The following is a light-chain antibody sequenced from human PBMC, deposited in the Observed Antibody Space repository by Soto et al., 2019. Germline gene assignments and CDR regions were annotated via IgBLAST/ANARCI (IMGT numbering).Light chain of an antibody. V-gene: IGKV3-20*01. CDR2: GAS. CDR3: HQYGYSPNT. Sequence: EIVLTQSPGTLSLSPGERATLSCRASRSVSSRYLAWYQQKAGQAPRLLISGASSRATGIPDRFSGSGSGTDFTHIISRLEPEDFAMYYCHQYGYSPNTFGQGTKVEIK. CDR1: RSVSSRY. J-gene: IGKJ2*01.